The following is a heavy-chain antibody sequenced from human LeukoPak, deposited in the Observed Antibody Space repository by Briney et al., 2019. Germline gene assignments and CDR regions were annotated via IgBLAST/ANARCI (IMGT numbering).Heavy chain of an antibody. D-gene: IGHD3-22*01. CDR3: ARRLYYDNGGYTY. CDR1: GFTFSDFY. CDR2: IGGSGRTI. J-gene: IGHJ4*02. V-gene: IGHV3-11*01. Sequence: PGESLRLSCAASGFTFSDFYMSWIRQAPGKGLEWVSYIGGSGRTIYYADSVKGRFTISRDNAKNSLYLQMNSLRAEDTAVYYCARRLYYDNGGYTYWGQGTLVTVSS.